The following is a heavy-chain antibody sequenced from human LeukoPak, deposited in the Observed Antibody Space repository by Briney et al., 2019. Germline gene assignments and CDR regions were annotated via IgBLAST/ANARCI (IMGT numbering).Heavy chain of an antibody. Sequence: GGSLRLSCAASGFTFSSYSMNWVRQAPGKGLEWVSSISSSSSYICYADSVKGRFTISRDNTKNSLYLQMNSLRAEDTAVYYCARGNYYYYGSGSTNWFDPWGQGTLVTVSS. D-gene: IGHD3-10*01. CDR2: ISSSSSYI. CDR1: GFTFSSYS. V-gene: IGHV3-21*01. CDR3: ARGNYYYYGSGSTNWFDP. J-gene: IGHJ5*02.